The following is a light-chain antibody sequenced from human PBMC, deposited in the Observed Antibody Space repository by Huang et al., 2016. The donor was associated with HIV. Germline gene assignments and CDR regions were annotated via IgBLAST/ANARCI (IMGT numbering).Light chain of an antibody. CDR1: QSLLHNNGYRY. V-gene: IGKV2-28*01. Sequence: DLVMTQSPLFLSVTPGEPAAISCRSSQSLLHNNGYRYLDWYLQKPGQSPQLLIYLHSNRASGVPDRFSGSGSGTNFALNINRVEADDVGVYYCMQALQTPYTFGQGTKLEIK. J-gene: IGKJ2*01. CDR2: LHS. CDR3: MQALQTPYT.